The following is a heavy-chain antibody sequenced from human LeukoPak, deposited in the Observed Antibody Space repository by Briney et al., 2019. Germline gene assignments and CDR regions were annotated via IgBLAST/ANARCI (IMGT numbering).Heavy chain of an antibody. Sequence: GGSLRLSCAASGFTFSSYSMNWVRQAPGKGLEWVSSISSSGSYIYYADSVKGRFTISRDNAKNSLYLQMNSLRAEDTAVYYCARDRFITMVREPNWFDPWGQGTLVTVSS. D-gene: IGHD3-10*01. CDR2: ISSSGSYI. V-gene: IGHV3-21*01. CDR1: GFTFSSYS. CDR3: ARDRFITMVREPNWFDP. J-gene: IGHJ5*02.